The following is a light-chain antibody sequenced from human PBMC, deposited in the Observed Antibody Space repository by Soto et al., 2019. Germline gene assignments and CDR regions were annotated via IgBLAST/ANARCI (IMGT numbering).Light chain of an antibody. CDR1: HGSSSY. Sequence: QSVHSPSFLSASVGDSVTITYRAHHGSSSYFAWYQQKRGKAPRLLIYAASSRQSGIPARFSGSGSGTEFTLTISRLQPEDFEAYYCQQHGSYPLTFGEGTKVDIK. CDR2: AAS. CDR3: QQHGSYPLT. V-gene: IGKV1-9*01. J-gene: IGKJ4*01.